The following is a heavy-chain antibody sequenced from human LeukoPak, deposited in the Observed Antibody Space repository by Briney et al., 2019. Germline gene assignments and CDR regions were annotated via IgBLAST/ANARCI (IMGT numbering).Heavy chain of an antibody. D-gene: IGHD6-13*01. Sequence: ASVKVSCKASGYTFTGYYMHWVRQAPGQGLEWMGWINPNSGGTNYAQKFQGRVTMTRDTSISTAYMGLSRLRSDDTAVYYCARDPFCIAEQCNWGQGTLVTVSS. V-gene: IGHV1-2*02. CDR1: GYTFTGYY. CDR3: ARDPFCIAEQCN. J-gene: IGHJ4*02. CDR2: INPNSGGT.